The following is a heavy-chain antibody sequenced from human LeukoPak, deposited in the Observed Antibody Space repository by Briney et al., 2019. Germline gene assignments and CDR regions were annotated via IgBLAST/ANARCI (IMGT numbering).Heavy chain of an antibody. CDR3: ARGGGYDILTGYYGFDP. CDR2: INPSGGST. CDR1: GYTFTKYY. Sequence: ASVKVSCKASGYTFTKYYMHWVRQAPGQGLEWMGIINPSGGSTSYAQKFRGRVTMTRDTSTSTVYMELSSLRSEDTAVYYCARGGGYDILTGYYGFDPWGQGTLVTVSS. V-gene: IGHV1-46*01. J-gene: IGHJ5*02. D-gene: IGHD3-9*01.